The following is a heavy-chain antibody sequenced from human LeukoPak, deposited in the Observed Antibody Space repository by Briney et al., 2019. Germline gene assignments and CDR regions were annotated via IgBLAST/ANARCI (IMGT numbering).Heavy chain of an antibody. CDR1: GFTVSSNY. Sequence: GGSLRLSCAASGFTVSSNYMSWVRQAPGKGLEWVSIIYSGGSTYYADSVKGRFTISRDNSKNTLYLQMNSLRAEDTAVYFCAREKGSVWYGGGYFDYWGQGTLVAVSS. CDR3: AREKGSVWYGGGYFDY. J-gene: IGHJ4*02. D-gene: IGHD6-19*01. V-gene: IGHV3-53*01. CDR2: IYSGGST.